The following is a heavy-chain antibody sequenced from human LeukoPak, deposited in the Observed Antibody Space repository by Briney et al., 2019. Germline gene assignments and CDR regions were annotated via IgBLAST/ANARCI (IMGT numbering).Heavy chain of an antibody. CDR3: ARPLRNYYDSSGYLDY. Sequence: PGGSLRLSCAASGFTFSSYAMHWVRQAPGKGLEWVAVISYDGSNKYYADSVKGRFTTSRDNSKNTLYLQMNSLRAEDTAVYYCARPLRNYYDSSGYLDYWGQGTLVTVSS. CDR1: GFTFSSYA. D-gene: IGHD3-22*01. J-gene: IGHJ4*02. V-gene: IGHV3-30-3*01. CDR2: ISYDGSNK.